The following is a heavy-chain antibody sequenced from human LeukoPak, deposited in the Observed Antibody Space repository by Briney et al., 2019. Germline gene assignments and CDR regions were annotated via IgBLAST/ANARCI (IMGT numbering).Heavy chain of an antibody. J-gene: IGHJ4*02. CDR3: AGASGSYSYYFDY. CDR1: GFTVSSNY. Sequence: PGGSLRLSCAASGFTVSSNYMTWVRQAPGRGLEWVSVFYSGGSKYYADSVKGRFTISRDNSKNTLYLQMNSLRAEDTAVYFCAGASGSYSYYFDYWGQGTLVTVSS. D-gene: IGHD3-10*01. CDR2: FYSGGSK. V-gene: IGHV3-53*01.